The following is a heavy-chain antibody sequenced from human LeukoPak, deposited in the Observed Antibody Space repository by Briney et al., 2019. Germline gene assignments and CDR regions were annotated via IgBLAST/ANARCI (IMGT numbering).Heavy chain of an antibody. CDR2: IYHSGST. CDR1: GYSISSGYY. D-gene: IGHD2-8*01. CDR3: ARIGRYCTNGVCYTGLDY. V-gene: IGHV4-38-2*02. J-gene: IGHJ4*02. Sequence: SETLSLTCTVSGYSISSGYYWGWIRQPPGKGLEWIGSIYHSGSTYYDPSLKSRVTISVDTSKNQFSLKLSSVTAADTAVYYCARIGRYCTNGVCYTGLDYWGQGTLVTVSS.